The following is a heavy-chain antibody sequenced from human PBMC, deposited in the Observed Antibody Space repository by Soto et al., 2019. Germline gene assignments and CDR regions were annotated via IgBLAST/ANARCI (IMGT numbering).Heavy chain of an antibody. D-gene: IGHD1-1*01. V-gene: IGHV1-3*01. CDR3: ARGKGMEENYYYYGMDV. Sequence: SVKVSFKASGYSFSTHSMHWGRQAPGQGLEWMGWINGGNGNTKYSQKFRDRVTITRDASASTGYMELSSLRSEDTAVYHCARGKGMEENYYYYGMDVWGQGTTVTVSS. CDR2: INGGNGNT. J-gene: IGHJ6*02. CDR1: GYSFSTHS.